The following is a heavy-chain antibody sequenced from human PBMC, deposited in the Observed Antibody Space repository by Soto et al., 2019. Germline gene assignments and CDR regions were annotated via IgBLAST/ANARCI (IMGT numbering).Heavy chain of an antibody. V-gene: IGHV3-21*01. J-gene: IGHJ4*02. CDR1: GFTFSSYS. D-gene: IGHD6-19*01. CDR2: ISSSSSYI. CDR3: ARERPPGIAVAGTPNYFDY. Sequence: GGSLRLSCAASGFTFSSYSMNWVRQAPGKGLEWVSSISSSSSYIYYADSVKGQFTISRDNAKNSLYLQMNSLRAEDTAVYYCARERPPGIAVAGTPNYFDYWGQGTLVTVSS.